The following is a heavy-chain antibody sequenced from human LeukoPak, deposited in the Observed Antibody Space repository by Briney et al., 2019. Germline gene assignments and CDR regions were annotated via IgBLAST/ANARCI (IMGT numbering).Heavy chain of an antibody. CDR2: ISAYNGNT. Sequence: ASVKVSCKASGYTFTSYGISWVRQAPGQGLEWMGWISAYNGNTNYAQKLQGRVTMTTDTSTSTAYMELRSLRSDDTAVYYWASLIAAAGTALYYYFDYWGQGTLVTVSS. CDR1: GYTFTSYG. J-gene: IGHJ4*02. D-gene: IGHD6-13*01. V-gene: IGHV1-18*01. CDR3: ASLIAAAGTALYYYFDY.